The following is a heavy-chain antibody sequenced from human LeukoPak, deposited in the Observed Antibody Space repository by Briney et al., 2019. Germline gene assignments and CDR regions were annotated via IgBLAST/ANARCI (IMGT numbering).Heavy chain of an antibody. CDR2: INSDGSST. Sequence: PGGSLRLSCAASGFTFSSYWMHWVRQAPGKGLVWVSRINSDGSSTSYADSVKGRFTISRDNAKNTLYLQMNSLRAEDTAVYYCARVRGYYGSGSYSPPDYWGQGTLVTVSS. D-gene: IGHD3-10*01. V-gene: IGHV3-74*01. CDR3: ARVRGYYGSGSYSPPDY. J-gene: IGHJ4*02. CDR1: GFTFSSYW.